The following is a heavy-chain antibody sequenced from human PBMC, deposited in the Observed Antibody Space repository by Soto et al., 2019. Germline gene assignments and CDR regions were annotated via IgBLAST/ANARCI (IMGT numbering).Heavy chain of an antibody. CDR1: GFTFSSYG. J-gene: IGHJ1*01. CDR2: IWYDGSNK. V-gene: IGHV3-33*01. D-gene: IGHD6-19*01. Sequence: QVQLVESGGGVVQPGRSLRLSCAASGFTFSSYGMHWVRQAPGKGLEWVAVIWYDGSNKYYADSVKGRFTISRDNSKNTLYLQMNSLRAEDTAVSYCARDSSGWPFQHWGQGTLVTVSS. CDR3: ARDSSGWPFQH.